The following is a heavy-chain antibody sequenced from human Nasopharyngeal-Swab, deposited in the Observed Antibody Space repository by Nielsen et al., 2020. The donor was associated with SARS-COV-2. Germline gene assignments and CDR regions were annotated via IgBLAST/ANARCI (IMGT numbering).Heavy chain of an antibody. V-gene: IGHV3-7*01. CDR2: INHDGSQK. CDR1: DFTFSHYW. Sequence: GGSLRLSCGASDFTFSHYWMSWVRQAPGKGLEWVANINHDGSQKYYVDSVKGRFTIPRDNSKNSIYLQMDRLRVEDTAVYYCARESSAADYWGQGTLVTVSS. J-gene: IGHJ1*01. CDR3: ARESSAADY. D-gene: IGHD6-13*01.